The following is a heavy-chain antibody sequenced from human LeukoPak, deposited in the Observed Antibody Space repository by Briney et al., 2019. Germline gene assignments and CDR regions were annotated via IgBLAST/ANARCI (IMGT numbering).Heavy chain of an antibody. J-gene: IGHJ2*01. CDR1: GFTFSDYY. V-gene: IGHV3-11*01. Sequence: PGGSLRLSCAASGFTFSDYYMSWIRQAPGKGLEWVSYISSSGSTIFYADSVKGRFTISRDNAKNSLYLQMNSLRAEDTAVYYCARGVAAPYWYFDLWGRGTLVTVSS. CDR2: ISSSGSTI. CDR3: ARGVAAPYWYFDL. D-gene: IGHD6-13*01.